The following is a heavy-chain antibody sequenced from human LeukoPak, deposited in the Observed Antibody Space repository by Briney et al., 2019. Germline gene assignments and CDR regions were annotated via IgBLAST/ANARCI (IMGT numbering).Heavy chain of an antibody. D-gene: IGHD6-6*01. CDR1: GFTFSSYG. J-gene: IGHJ6*03. Sequence: GGSLRLSCADSGFTFSSYGMHWARQAPGKGLEWVAVISYDGSNKYYADSVKGRFTISRDNSKNTLYLQMNSLRAEDTAVYYCAKDLYSSSSHYYYYYMDVWGKGTTVTVSS. V-gene: IGHV3-30*18. CDR3: AKDLYSSSSHYYYYYMDV. CDR2: ISYDGSNK.